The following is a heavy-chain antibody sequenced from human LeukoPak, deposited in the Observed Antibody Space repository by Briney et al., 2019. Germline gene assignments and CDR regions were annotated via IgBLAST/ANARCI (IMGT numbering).Heavy chain of an antibody. CDR2: ISGPGTST. Sequence: GGSRRLSCAASGFTFNNYAVSWVRQAPGKGLDWVSVISGPGTSTSYGNSVKGRFTISRDNSKNTVFLQMNSLRAEDTAVYYCARGGWVSSDAFDVWGQGTMVTVSS. CDR1: GFTFNNYA. CDR3: ARGGWVSSDAFDV. D-gene: IGHD5/OR15-5a*01. V-gene: IGHV3-23*01. J-gene: IGHJ3*01.